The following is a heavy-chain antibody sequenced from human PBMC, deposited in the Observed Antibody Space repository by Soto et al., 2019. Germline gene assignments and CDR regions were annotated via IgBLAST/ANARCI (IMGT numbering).Heavy chain of an antibody. CDR3: ARDTSVKSTYYYYYYGMDV. V-gene: IGHV4-59*01. CDR1: GGSISIYY. CDR2: IYYSGST. D-gene: IGHD1-1*01. J-gene: IGHJ6*01. Sequence: PAETLCLTCTVSGGSISIYYWSWIRQPPGKGLEWIGYIYYSGSTNYNPSPRSRVTISVDTSKNQFSLKLSSVTAADTAVYYCARDTSVKSTYYYYYYGMDVWGQGTTVTVSS.